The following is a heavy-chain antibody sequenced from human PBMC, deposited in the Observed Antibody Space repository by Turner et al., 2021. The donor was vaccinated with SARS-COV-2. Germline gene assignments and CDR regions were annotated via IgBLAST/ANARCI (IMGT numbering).Heavy chain of an antibody. J-gene: IGHJ5*02. CDR1: GYTLTELS. CDR3: ATGYQLRVNWFDP. V-gene: IGHV1-24*01. Sequence: QLQLVQSGAEVKKPGASVKVSCKISGYTLTELSMYWVRQAPGKGLEWMGGFDPEDGETIYAQNFQGRVTMTEDTSTDTAYMELSSLRSEDTAVYFCATGYQLRVNWFDPWGQGTLVTVSS. D-gene: IGHD2-2*01. CDR2: FDPEDGET.